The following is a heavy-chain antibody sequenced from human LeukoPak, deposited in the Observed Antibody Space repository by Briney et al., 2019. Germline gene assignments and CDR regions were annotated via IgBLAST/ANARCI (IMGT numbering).Heavy chain of an antibody. CDR3: ARRAAAGTAFDP. D-gene: IGHD6-13*01. Sequence: ASVKVSCKASGYTFTSYEINWVRQAPGQGREWMGWMNPNSGNTGYAQKFQGRVTITRNTSISTAYMELSSLRSEDTAVYYCARRAAAGTAFDPWGQGTLVTVSS. J-gene: IGHJ5*02. CDR2: MNPNSGNT. V-gene: IGHV1-8*01. CDR1: GYTFTSYE.